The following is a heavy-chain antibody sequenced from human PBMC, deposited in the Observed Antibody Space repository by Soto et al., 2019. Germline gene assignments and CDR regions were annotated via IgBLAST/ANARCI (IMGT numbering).Heavy chain of an antibody. J-gene: IGHJ4*02. CDR2: ISYDGSNK. CDR3: AKSGIAVAVNDYFDY. CDR1: GFTFSSYG. Sequence: PGGSLRLSCAASGFTFSSYGMHWVRQAPGKGLEWVAVISYDGSNKYYADSVKGRFTISRDNSKNTLYLQMNSLRAEDTAVYYCAKSGIAVAVNDYFDYWGQGT. D-gene: IGHD6-19*01. V-gene: IGHV3-30*18.